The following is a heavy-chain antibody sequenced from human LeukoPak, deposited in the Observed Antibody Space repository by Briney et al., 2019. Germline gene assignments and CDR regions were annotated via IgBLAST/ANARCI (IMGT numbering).Heavy chain of an antibody. J-gene: IGHJ4*02. CDR2: INHSVRT. CDR3: ARETLELYYFDY. Sequence: PSETLSLTCALYLGSFTGYYWSWIRQPPRKGLEWIWEINHSVRTNYNPSLKSRVTISVDTSKNQFSLKLSSVTAADTAVYYCARETLELYYFDYWGQGTLVTVSS. CDR1: LGSFTGYY. V-gene: IGHV4-34*01. D-gene: IGHD1-26*01.